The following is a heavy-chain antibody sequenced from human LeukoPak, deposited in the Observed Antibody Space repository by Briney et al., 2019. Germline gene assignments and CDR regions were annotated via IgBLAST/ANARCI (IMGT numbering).Heavy chain of an antibody. Sequence: PSETLSLTCTVSGGSISGTDLYWGWIRQLPGKGLEWIGNIHSSGNSFCNPSLKSRVTISVDTSKNQFSLKLSSVTAAETDVYYCEKDSHLDVWGQGTTVTVSS. D-gene: IGHD2-15*01. J-gene: IGHJ6*02. V-gene: IGHV4-39*01. CDR2: IHSSGNS. CDR3: EKDSHLDV. CDR1: GGSISGTDLY.